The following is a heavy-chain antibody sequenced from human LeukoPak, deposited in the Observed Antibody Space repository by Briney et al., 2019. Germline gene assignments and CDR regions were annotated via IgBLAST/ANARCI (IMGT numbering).Heavy chain of an antibody. Sequence: GGSLTLSCAASGFTFSNAWMSWVRQAPGKGLEWVGRIKSKTDGGTTDYAAPVKGRFTISRDDSKNTLYLQMNSLKTEDTAIYYCTKTYYYGSGSLDYWGHGTLVTVSS. CDR1: GFTFSNAW. CDR2: IKSKTDGGTT. CDR3: TKTYYYGSGSLDY. J-gene: IGHJ4*01. D-gene: IGHD3-10*01. V-gene: IGHV3-15*01.